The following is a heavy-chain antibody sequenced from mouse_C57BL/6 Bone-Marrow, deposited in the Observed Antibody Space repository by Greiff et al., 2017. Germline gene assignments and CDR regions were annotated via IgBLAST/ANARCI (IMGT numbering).Heavy chain of an antibody. J-gene: IGHJ2*01. D-gene: IGHD1-1*01. V-gene: IGHV1-50*01. CDR3: AIYYDYDY. CDR2: IDPSDSHT. Sequence: QVQLQQPGAELVKPGASVKLSCKASGYTFTSYWMQWVKQRPGQGLEWIGEIDPSDSHTNYNQKFKGKATLTVDTSSSTAYMKLSSLTSEDSAVYYYAIYYDYDYWGQGTTLTVSS. CDR1: GYTFTSYW.